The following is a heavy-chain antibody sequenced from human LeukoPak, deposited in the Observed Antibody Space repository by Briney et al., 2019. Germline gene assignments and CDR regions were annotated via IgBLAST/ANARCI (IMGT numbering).Heavy chain of an antibody. J-gene: IGHJ6*03. V-gene: IGHV4-34*01. CDR2: INHSGST. CDR3: ARKATYCSSTSCYENYYYYMDV. CDR1: GGSISSYY. Sequence: TSETLSLTCTVSGGSISSYYWSWIRQPPGKGLEWIGEINHSGSTNYNPSLKSRVTISVDTSKNQFSLKLSSVTAADTAVYYCARKATYCSSTSCYENYYYYMDVWGKGTTVTVSS. D-gene: IGHD2-2*01.